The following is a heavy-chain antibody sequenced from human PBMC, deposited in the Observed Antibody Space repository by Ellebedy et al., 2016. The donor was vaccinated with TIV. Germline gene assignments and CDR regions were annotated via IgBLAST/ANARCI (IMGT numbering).Heavy chain of an antibody. Sequence: SETLSLTCTVSGASISTTNNYWGWIRQPPGKGLEWIASSGVYNYYHPSLKSRVAISVDTSRNQFSLKLSSVTAADTAVYYCARQPPLNVMVRGVVYFDSWGQGTLVTVSS. D-gene: IGHD3-10*01. CDR2: SGVYN. CDR3: ARQPPLNVMVRGVVYFDS. J-gene: IGHJ4*02. V-gene: IGHV4-39*01. CDR1: GASISTTNNY.